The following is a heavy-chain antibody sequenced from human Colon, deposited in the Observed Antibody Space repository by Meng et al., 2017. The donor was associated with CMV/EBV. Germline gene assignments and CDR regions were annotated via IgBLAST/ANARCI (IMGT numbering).Heavy chain of an antibody. Sequence: FTSYLIAWVRQAPGQVLKWMEWIYPYNGNTNYAQTLQGRVTMTTDTATSTVYMELRSLRSDDTAVYYCARAVTSGTYYASWFDPWGQGTLVTVSS. D-gene: IGHD1-26*01. J-gene: IGHJ5*02. CDR1: FTSYL. CDR3: ARAVTSGTYYASWFDP. V-gene: IGHV1-18*01. CDR2: IYPYNGNT.